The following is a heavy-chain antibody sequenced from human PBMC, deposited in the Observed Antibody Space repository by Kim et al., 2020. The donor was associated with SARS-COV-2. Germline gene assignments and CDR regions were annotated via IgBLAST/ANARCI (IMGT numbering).Heavy chain of an antibody. CDR1: GYSISSGYL. J-gene: IGHJ4*02. CDR2: IWHAGTT. V-gene: IGHV4-38-2*02. Sequence: SETLSLTYTVSGYSISSGYLWGWIRQPPGKGLEWIGSIWHAGTTYYNPSLKSRVSLSVDTSKNQFFLKLSSVTAADTAMYYCASGWAITEPSFENCGQGT. D-gene: IGHD1-20*01. CDR3: ASGWAITEPSFEN.